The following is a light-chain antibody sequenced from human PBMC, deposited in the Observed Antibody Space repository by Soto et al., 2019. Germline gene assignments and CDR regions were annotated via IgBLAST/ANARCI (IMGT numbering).Light chain of an antibody. CDR1: QGIASY. CDR2: AAS. Sequence: IQLTQSPSSLSASVGDRVTITCRASQGIASYLAWYQQKPGKAPKLLIYAASTLQSGVPSSFSGSGSGTDFTLTISNLQPEDFATYYCQQLNSYPLTFGGGTKVDIK. J-gene: IGKJ4*01. CDR3: QQLNSYPLT. V-gene: IGKV1-9*01.